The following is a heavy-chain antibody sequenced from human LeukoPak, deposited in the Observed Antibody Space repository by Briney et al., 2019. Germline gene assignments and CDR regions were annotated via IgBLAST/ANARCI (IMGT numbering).Heavy chain of an antibody. CDR1: GGSISSYY. Sequence: SETLSLTCTVSGGSISSYYWSWIRQPPGKGLEWIGHIYYSGSTNYNPSLKSRVTISVDTSKNQFSLKLSSVTAADTAVYYCARGYDFWSGYAIGGFDYWGQGTLVTVSS. V-gene: IGHV4-59*01. J-gene: IGHJ4*02. CDR2: IYYSGST. CDR3: ARGYDFWSGYAIGGFDY. D-gene: IGHD3-3*01.